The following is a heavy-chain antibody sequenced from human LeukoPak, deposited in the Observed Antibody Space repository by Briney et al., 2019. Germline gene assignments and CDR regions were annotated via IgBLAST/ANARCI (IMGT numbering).Heavy chain of an antibody. CDR3: ARAEYKTSYDFWSGYYRSGDYYYYGMDV. CDR1: GYTFTSYD. CDR2: MNPNSGNT. V-gene: IGHV1-8*01. Sequence: GASVTVSCKASGYTFTSYDINWVPQAPGQGLDSMAWMNPNSGNTAYAQKFQGRVTMTRNTSISTAYMELSSLRSEDTAVYYCARAEYKTSYDFWSGYYRSGDYYYYGMDVWGQGTTVTVSS. J-gene: IGHJ6*02. D-gene: IGHD3-3*01.